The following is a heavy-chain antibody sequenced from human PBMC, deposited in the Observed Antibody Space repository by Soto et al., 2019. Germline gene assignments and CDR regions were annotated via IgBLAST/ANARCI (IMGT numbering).Heavy chain of an antibody. Sequence: PSETLSLTCTVSGGSISSGGYYWSWIRQHPGKGLEWIGYIYYSGSTYYNPSLKSRVTISVDTSKNQFSLKLSSVTAADTAVYYCAREEADGKYYYGMDVWGQGTTVTVSS. D-gene: IGHD6-13*01. CDR3: AREEADGKYYYGMDV. CDR2: IYYSGST. CDR1: GGSISSGGYY. J-gene: IGHJ6*02. V-gene: IGHV4-31*03.